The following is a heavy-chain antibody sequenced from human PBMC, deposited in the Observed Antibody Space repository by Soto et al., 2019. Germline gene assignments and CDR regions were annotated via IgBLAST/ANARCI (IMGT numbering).Heavy chain of an antibody. CDR3: ARDRGVSPPVAVNTHYFYDMDD. CDR1: GYTFSNYG. J-gene: IGHJ6*03. CDR2: ISAYNGNT. Sequence: QDRLVHSGVEVNKPGASVRVYCKASGYTFSNYGITWLRQAPGQEIAWMGWISAYNGNTNYAQKFQGRDTLTTDASTSTTFLDLRSLRTADTAVYYCARDRGVSPPVAVNTHYFYDMDDWGKGTPVTVSS. V-gene: IGHV1-18*01. D-gene: IGHD1-26*01.